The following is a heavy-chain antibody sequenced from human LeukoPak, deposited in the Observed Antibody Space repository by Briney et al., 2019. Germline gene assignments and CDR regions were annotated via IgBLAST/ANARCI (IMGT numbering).Heavy chain of an antibody. Sequence: PSETLSLTCTVSGGSISSSSYYWAWLRQPPGKGLEWIGSIYYSGNTYYKSSLKSRVTIAVYTSKNQFSLKLNSVTAADTAVYYCARESYYDSSGYSHDAFDIWGQGTMVTVSS. V-gene: IGHV4-39*07. CDR3: ARESYYDSSGYSHDAFDI. D-gene: IGHD3-22*01. CDR1: GGSISSSSYY. J-gene: IGHJ3*02. CDR2: IYYSGNT.